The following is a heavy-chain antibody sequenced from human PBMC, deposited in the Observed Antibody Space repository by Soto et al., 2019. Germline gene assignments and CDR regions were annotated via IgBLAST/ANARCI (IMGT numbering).Heavy chain of an antibody. CDR2: IIPIFGTA. D-gene: IGHD1-26*01. CDR3: SRRTPRDGSYYYYYYGMDV. V-gene: IGHV1-69*06. CDR1: GGTFSSYA. J-gene: IGHJ6*02. Sequence: GASVKVSCKASGGTFSSYAISWVRQAPGQGLEWMGGIIPIFGTANYAQKFQGRVTITADKSTSTAYMELSSLRSEDTAVYYCSRRTPRDGSYYYYYYGMDVWGQGTKVTVS.